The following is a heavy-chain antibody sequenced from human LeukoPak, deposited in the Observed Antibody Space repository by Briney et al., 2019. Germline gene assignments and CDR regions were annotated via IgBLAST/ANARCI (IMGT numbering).Heavy chain of an antibody. J-gene: IGHJ4*02. CDR1: GGSFSGYY. CDR3: ARGWSGSYITASYYFDY. V-gene: IGHV4-34*01. D-gene: IGHD1-26*01. Sequence: SETLSLTCAVYGGSFSGYYWSWIRQPPGKGLEWIGEINHSGSANYNPSLKSRVTISVDTSKNQFSLKLSSVTAADTAVYYCARGWSGSYITASYYFDYWGQGTLVTVSS. CDR2: INHSGSA.